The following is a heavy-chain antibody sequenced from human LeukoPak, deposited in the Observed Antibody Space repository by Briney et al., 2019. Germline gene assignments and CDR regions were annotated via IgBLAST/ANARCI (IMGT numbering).Heavy chain of an antibody. Sequence: SETLSLTCTVSGGSISSGSYYWGWIRQPPGKGLEWIGSIYYSGSTYYNPSLKSRVTISVDTSKDQFSLKLSSVTAADTAVYYCARFMGGGVAGSFDPWGQGTLVTVSS. CDR2: IYYSGST. CDR1: GGSISSGSYY. CDR3: ARFMGGGVAGSFDP. V-gene: IGHV4-39*07. J-gene: IGHJ5*02. D-gene: IGHD6-19*01.